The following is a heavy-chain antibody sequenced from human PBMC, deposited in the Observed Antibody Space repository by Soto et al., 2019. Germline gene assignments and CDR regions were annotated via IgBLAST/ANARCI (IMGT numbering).Heavy chain of an antibody. Sequence: SETLSLTCTVSGGSISSYYWSWIRQPPGKGLEWIGYIYYSGITNYNPSLKSRVTISVDTSADTAYMEVSSLRSEDTAVYYCARSEETYNDVLTGMDLYYYYFGMDVWGQGTTVTVSS. V-gene: IGHV4-59*01. CDR2: IYYSGIT. CDR3: ARSEETYNDVLTGMDLYYYYFGMDV. J-gene: IGHJ6*02. CDR1: GGSISSYY. D-gene: IGHD3-9*01.